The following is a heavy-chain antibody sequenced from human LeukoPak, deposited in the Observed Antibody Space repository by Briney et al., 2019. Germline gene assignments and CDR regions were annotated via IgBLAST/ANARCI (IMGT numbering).Heavy chain of an antibody. J-gene: IGHJ3*02. CDR3: ARDSVGATVENAFDI. Sequence: ASVTVSCKASGYTFTGYYMHWVRQAPGQGREWMGWINPNSGGTNYAQKFQGWVTMTRDTSISTAYMELSRLRSDDTAVYYCARDSVGATVENAFDIWGQGTMVTVSS. D-gene: IGHD1-26*01. V-gene: IGHV1-2*04. CDR1: GYTFTGYY. CDR2: INPNSGGT.